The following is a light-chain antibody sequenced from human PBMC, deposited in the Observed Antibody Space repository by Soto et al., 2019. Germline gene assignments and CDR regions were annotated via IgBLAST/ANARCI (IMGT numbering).Light chain of an antibody. CDR1: SSDVGGYNY. V-gene: IGLV2-11*01. CDR3: ATWDDGLSGWL. J-gene: IGLJ3*02. CDR2: DVT. Sequence: QSALTQPRSVSGSPGQSVTISCAGTSSDVGGYNYVSWYQQLPGKAPKLMIYDVTKRPSGVPHRFSGSKSGNTASLTISGLQAEDEAAYYCATWDDGLSGWLFGGGTKLTVL.